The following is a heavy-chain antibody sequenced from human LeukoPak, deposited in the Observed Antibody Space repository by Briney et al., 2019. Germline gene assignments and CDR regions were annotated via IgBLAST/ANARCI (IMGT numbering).Heavy chain of an antibody. V-gene: IGHV4-4*07. CDR2: IYTSGST. CDR3: ARGVVGATTGYYFDY. D-gene: IGHD1-26*01. Sequence: PSETLSLTCTVSGGSISSYYWSWIRQPAGKGLEWIGRIYTSGSTNYNPPLKSRVTMSVDTSKNQFSLKLSSVTAADTAVYYCARGVVGATTGYYFDYWGQGTLVTVSS. CDR1: GGSISSYY. J-gene: IGHJ4*02.